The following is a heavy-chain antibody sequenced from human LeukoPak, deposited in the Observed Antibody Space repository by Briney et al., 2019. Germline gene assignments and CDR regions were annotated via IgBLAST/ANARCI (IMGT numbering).Heavy chain of an antibody. J-gene: IGHJ4*02. CDR1: GFTFSSYG. V-gene: IGHV3-30*18. CDR2: ISYDGSNK. D-gene: IGHD3-3*01. Sequence: PGESLTLSCAASGFTFSSYGMHWVRQAPGKGLEWVAVISYDGSNKYYADSVKGRFTISRDNSKNTLYLQMNSLSAEDTAVYYCAKQSRATYYDFSTGYLGLWGQGTLVTVSS. CDR3: AKQSRATYYDFSTGYLGL.